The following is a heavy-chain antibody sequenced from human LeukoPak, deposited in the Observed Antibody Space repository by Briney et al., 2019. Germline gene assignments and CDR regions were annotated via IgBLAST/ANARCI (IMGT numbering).Heavy chain of an antibody. CDR2: IYYSGST. CDR1: GGSIRSYY. CDR3: ARHFPVPPRITVAATRRVAFYGMDV. D-gene: IGHD6-19*01. J-gene: IGHJ6*02. V-gene: IGHV4-59*01. Sequence: SETLSLTCSVSGGSIRSYYWSWIRQPPVKGLEWIGYIYYSGSTNYNPSLKSRVTISVDTSENQFSLKLNSVTAADTAVYYCARHFPVPPRITVAATRRVAFYGMDVWGQGTTVTVSS.